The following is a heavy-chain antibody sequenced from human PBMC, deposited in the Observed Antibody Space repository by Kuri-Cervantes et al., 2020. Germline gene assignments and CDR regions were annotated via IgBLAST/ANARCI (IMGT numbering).Heavy chain of an antibody. J-gene: IGHJ4*02. D-gene: IGHD3-10*01. CDR3: ARDLALSGKDY. CDR1: GFTFSSYS. V-gene: IGHV3-48*04. CDR2: ISSSSSTI. Sequence: GESLKISCAASGFTFSSYSMNWVRQAPGKGLEWVSYISSSSSTIYYADSVKGRFTISRDNAKNSLYLQMNSLRADDSAVYFCARDLALSGKDYWGQGTLVTVSS.